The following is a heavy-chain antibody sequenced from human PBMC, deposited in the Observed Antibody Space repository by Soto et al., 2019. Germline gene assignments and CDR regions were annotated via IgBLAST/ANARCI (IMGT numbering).Heavy chain of an antibody. J-gene: IGHJ4*02. CDR3: AKGNLEMDTTNLFDY. V-gene: IGHV3-23*01. D-gene: IGHD5-18*01. Sequence: VGSLRLSCAASGFTFSNYAMSWVRQAPGKGLEWVSAISGSGGSTYYADSVKGRLTIARDNSKNTLYLQMNSLRAEDTAVYYCAKGNLEMDTTNLFDYWGQGTLVTVSS. CDR1: GFTFSNYA. CDR2: ISGSGGST.